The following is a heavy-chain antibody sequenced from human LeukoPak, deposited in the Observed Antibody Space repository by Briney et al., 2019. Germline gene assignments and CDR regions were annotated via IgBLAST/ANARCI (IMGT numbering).Heavy chain of an antibody. V-gene: IGHV3-23*01. CDR1: GFSFSSYA. D-gene: IGHD2-2*01. CDR3: AKVGGALYCSSTSCYGPHMDV. J-gene: IGHJ6*03. CDR2: ISSRSGST. Sequence: PGGSLRLSCAASGFSFSSYAMSWVRQAPGKGLEWVSTISSRSGSTSYADSVKGRFSISRDNSKNTLYLQMNSLRAEDTAVYYCAKVGGALYCSSTSCYGPHMDVWGKGTTVTVSS.